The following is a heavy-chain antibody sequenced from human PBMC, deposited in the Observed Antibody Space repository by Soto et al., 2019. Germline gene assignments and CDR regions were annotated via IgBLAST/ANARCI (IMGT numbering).Heavy chain of an antibody. CDR3: ARKIVRFLEWSPGGMDV. V-gene: IGHV1-69*13. CDR1: GVTFNRQD. J-gene: IGHJ6*02. Sequence: EASVKVSCKASGVTFNRQDMRWVRQAPGQGLEWMGGIIPMFGTPHYAEKFQDRVTITADESTGTAYLELSSLTSEDTAVYYCARKIVRFLEWSPGGMDVWGQGTTVTVSS. CDR2: IIPMFGTP. D-gene: IGHD3-3*01.